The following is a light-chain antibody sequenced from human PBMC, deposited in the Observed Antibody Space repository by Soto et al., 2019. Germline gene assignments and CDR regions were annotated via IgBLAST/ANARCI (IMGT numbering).Light chain of an antibody. J-gene: IGKJ5*01. Sequence: DIVMTQSPPTLSVSPGERVTLSCRASQSVSRNLAWYQQKPGQPPRLLIFGASTRANGIPARFSGSGSGTEFTLTISSLQSEDFAVYYCQQDKNYPPITFGQGIRLEF. V-gene: IGKV3D-15*01. CDR2: GAS. CDR1: QSVSRN. CDR3: QQDKNYPPIT.